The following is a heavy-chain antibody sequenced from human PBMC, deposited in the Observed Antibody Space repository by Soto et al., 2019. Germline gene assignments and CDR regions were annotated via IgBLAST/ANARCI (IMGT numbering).Heavy chain of an antibody. Sequence: GGSLRLSCAASEFSFSDYWMAWVRQAPGKGLEWVANLDQGGGEKHYGDTVKGRFTISRDNAKNSLYLQMNSLRAEDTAVYYCAKESRVVVPAAIDYWGQGTLVTVSS. J-gene: IGHJ4*02. CDR1: EFSFSDYW. D-gene: IGHD2-2*01. CDR3: AKESRVVVPAAIDY. V-gene: IGHV3-7*05. CDR2: LDQGGGEK.